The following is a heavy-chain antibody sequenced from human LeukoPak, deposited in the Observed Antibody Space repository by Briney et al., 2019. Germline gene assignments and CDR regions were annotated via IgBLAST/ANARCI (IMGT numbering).Heavy chain of an antibody. V-gene: IGHV4-59*01. Sequence: SETRCFTGTVSGASFSSYYWSWCGKPPGKGLEGFGYIYYSGSTNSNPSLKSRVTISVDTSKNQFSLKLSSVTAADTAVYYCARGDIVVVPAAIYFDYWGQGTLVTVSS. D-gene: IGHD2-2*01. J-gene: IGHJ4*02. CDR3: ARGDIVVVPAAIYFDY. CDR2: IYYSGST. CDR1: GASFSSYY.